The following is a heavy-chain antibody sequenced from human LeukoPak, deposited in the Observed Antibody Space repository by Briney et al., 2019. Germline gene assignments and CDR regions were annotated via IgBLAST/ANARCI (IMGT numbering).Heavy chain of an antibody. CDR2: IIPIFGTA. CDR1: GGTFSSYA. J-gene: IGHJ6*02. CDR3: ARAGSVGSSGIPNYYYYGMDV. V-gene: IGHV1-69*13. Sequence: SVKVSCTASGGTFSSYAISWVRQAPGQGLEWMGGIIPIFGTANYAQKFQGRVTITADESTSTAYMELSSLRSEDTAVYYCARAGSVGSSGIPNYYYYGMDVWGQGTTVTVSS. D-gene: IGHD3-22*01.